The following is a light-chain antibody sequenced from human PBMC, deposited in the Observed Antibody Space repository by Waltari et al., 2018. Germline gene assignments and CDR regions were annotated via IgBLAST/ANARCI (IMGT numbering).Light chain of an antibody. CDR2: WAS. Sequence: DIVMTQSPDSLAVSLGERATINCKSSQSVLYSSNNKNYLAWYQQKPGPPPKLPIYWASTRESGVPDRFSGSGSGTDFTLTISSLQAEDVAVYYCQQYYSTPTFGPGTKVDIK. V-gene: IGKV4-1*01. CDR1: QSVLYSSNNKNY. CDR3: QQYYSTPT. J-gene: IGKJ3*01.